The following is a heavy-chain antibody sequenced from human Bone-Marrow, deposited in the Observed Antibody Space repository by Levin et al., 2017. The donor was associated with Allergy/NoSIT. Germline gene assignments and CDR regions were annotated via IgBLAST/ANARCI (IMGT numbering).Heavy chain of an antibody. J-gene: IGHJ4*02. D-gene: IGHD6-19*01. CDR3: AKDLLIVQWRGGPSSDY. V-gene: IGHV3-23*01. Sequence: GGSLRLSCAASGFTFSSYAMSWVRQAPGKGLEWVSAISGSGGSTYYADSVKGRFTISRDNSKNTLYLQMNSLRAEDTAVYYCAKDLLIVQWRGGPSSDYWGQGTLVTVSS. CDR1: GFTFSSYA. CDR2: ISGSGGST.